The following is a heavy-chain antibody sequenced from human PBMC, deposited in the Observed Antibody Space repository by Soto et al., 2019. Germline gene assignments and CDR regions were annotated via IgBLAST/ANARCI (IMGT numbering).Heavy chain of an antibody. Sequence: GGSLRLSCAASGFTFSSYAMSWVRQAPGKGLEWVSAISGSGGSTYYADSVKGRFTISRDNSKNTLYLQMNSLRAEDTAVYYCAKDKGVTFGGVIDHDAFDIWGQGTMVTVSS. V-gene: IGHV3-23*01. J-gene: IGHJ3*02. CDR2: ISGSGGST. D-gene: IGHD3-16*02. CDR3: AKDKGVTFGGVIDHDAFDI. CDR1: GFTFSSYA.